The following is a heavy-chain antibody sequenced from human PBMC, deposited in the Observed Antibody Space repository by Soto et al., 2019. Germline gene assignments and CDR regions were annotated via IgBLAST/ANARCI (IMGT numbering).Heavy chain of an antibody. CDR1: GFTFSSYA. CDR3: AKEAQKVVPAATNYFHX. D-gene: IGHD2-2*01. CDR2: ISGGGGST. Sequence: GGSLRLSCAASGFTFSSYAMSWVRQAPGKGLEWVSDISGGGGSTYYADSVKVRFTISRDNSKNTLYLQMNSLRAEDTAVYYCAKEAQKVVPAATNYFHXWGQATLVTVSX. V-gene: IGHV3-23*01. J-gene: IGHJ4*02.